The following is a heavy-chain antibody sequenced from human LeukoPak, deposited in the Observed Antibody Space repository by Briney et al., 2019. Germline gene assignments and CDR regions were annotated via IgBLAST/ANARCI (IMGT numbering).Heavy chain of an antibody. CDR3: ARDSSGYYLRDNFFDY. J-gene: IGHJ4*02. CDR2: ISAYNGNT. Sequence: ASVKVSCTASGYTFTSYGISWVRQAPGQGLEWLGWISAYNGNTNYAQKLQGRVTMTTDTSTSTAYMELRSLRSDDTAVYYCARDSSGYYLRDNFFDYWGQGTLVTVSS. CDR1: GYTFTSYG. D-gene: IGHD3-22*01. V-gene: IGHV1-18*01.